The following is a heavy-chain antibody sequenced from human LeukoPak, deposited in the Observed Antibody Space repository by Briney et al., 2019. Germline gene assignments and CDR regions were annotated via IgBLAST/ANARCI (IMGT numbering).Heavy chain of an antibody. Sequence: PSGTLSLTCAVSGGSLSSYYWSWIRQSPGKGLEWIGEMHRDGRSDYNPSLGSRVTISVDAFKNQFSLYLRSMTAADTAVYYCARGIKRYYYYGLGSFPYDSWGQGSLATVSS. CDR3: ARGIKRYYYYGLGSFPYDS. CDR1: GGSLSSYY. J-gene: IGHJ4*02. D-gene: IGHD3-10*01. V-gene: IGHV4-34*01. CDR2: MHRDGRS.